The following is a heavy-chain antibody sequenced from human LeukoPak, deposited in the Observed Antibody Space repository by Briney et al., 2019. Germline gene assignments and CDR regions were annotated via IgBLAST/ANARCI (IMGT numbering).Heavy chain of an antibody. Sequence: GGSLRLSCAASGFTFSSYAMHWVRQAPGKGLEWVSYISSSSSTIYYADSVKGRFTISRDNAKNSLYLQMNSLRAEDTAVYYCARDLIYDSSGLDYWGQGTLVTVSS. D-gene: IGHD3-22*01. J-gene: IGHJ4*02. CDR2: ISSSSSTI. CDR1: GFTFSSYA. V-gene: IGHV3-48*04. CDR3: ARDLIYDSSGLDY.